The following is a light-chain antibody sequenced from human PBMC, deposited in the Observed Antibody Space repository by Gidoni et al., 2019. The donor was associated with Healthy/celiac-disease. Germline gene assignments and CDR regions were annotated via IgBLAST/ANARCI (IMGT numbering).Light chain of an antibody. CDR2: WAS. CDR3: QQYYSTPYT. Sequence: DIVMTQSPDSLAVSLGERATINCKSSQSVLYSSNNKNYLAWYQQTPGQPPKLIIYWASTRESVVPDRFSGSGSGTDFTLTISSLQAEDVAVYYCQQYYSTPYTFXXXTKLEIK. CDR1: QSVLYSSNNKNY. J-gene: IGKJ2*01. V-gene: IGKV4-1*01.